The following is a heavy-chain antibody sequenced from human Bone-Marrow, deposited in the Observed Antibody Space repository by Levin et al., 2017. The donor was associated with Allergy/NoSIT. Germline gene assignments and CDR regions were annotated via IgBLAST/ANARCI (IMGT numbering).Heavy chain of an antibody. J-gene: IGHJ6*03. CDR3: ARGLPGRKQIVVVPAATWGYMDV. CDR2: MNPNSGNT. Sequence: GESLKISCKASGYTFTSYDINWVRQATGQGLEWMGWMNPNSGNTGYAQKFQGRVTMTRNTSISTAYMELSSLRSEDTAVYYCARGLPGRKQIVVVPAATWGYMDVWGKGTTVTVSS. CDR1: GYTFTSYD. V-gene: IGHV1-8*01. D-gene: IGHD2-2*01.